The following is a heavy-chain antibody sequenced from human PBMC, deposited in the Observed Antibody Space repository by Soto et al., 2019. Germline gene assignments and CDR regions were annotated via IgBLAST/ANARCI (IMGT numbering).Heavy chain of an antibody. J-gene: IGHJ4*02. Sequence: ASVKVSCKASGYTFTSYYMHWVRQVPGQGLEWMGIINPSGGSTSYAQKFQGRVTMTRDTSTSTVYMELSSLRSEDTAVYYCALDSSGYYFDYGGRGTLVTVSS. CDR2: INPSGGST. D-gene: IGHD3-22*01. V-gene: IGHV1-46*03. CDR3: ALDSSGYYFDY. CDR1: GYTFTSYY.